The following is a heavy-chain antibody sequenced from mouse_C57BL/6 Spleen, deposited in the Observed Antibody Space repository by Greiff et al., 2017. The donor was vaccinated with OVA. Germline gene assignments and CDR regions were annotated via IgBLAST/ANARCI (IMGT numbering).Heavy chain of an antibody. D-gene: IGHD2-4*01. CDR2: IYPGSGNT. J-gene: IGHJ4*01. CDR1: GYTFTDYY. V-gene: IGHV1-76*01. Sequence: VKLMESGAELVRPGASVKLSCKASGYTFTDYYINWVKQRPGQGLEWIARIYPGSGNTYYNEKFKGKATLTAEKSSSTAYMQLSSLTSEDSAVYFCARYNDYDEGAMDYWGQGTSVTVSS. CDR3: ARYNDYDEGAMDY.